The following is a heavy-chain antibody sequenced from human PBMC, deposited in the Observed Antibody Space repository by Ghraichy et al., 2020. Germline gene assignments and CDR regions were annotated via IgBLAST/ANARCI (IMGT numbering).Heavy chain of an antibody. CDR2: IHYSGST. V-gene: IGHV4-39*01. J-gene: IGHJ5*02. Sequence: SETLSLTCTVSGGSISSSSHFWGWIRQPPGKGPEWIGSIHYSGSTYDNPSLKSRVTISVDTSKNQFSLKVNSVTAADTAVYYCARSGKAARYRVGFDPWGQGTLVTVSS. D-gene: IGHD6-6*01. CDR1: GGSISSSSHF. CDR3: ARSGKAARYRVGFDP.